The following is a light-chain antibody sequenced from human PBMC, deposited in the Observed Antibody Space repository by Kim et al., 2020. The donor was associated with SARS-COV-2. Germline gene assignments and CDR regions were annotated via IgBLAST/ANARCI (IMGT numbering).Light chain of an antibody. CDR3: QKYNSAPWT. V-gene: IGKV1-27*01. J-gene: IGKJ1*01. CDR1: QGISNY. Sequence: DIQMTQSPSSLSASVGDRVIITCRASQGISNYLAWYQHKPGKVPKLLIYGASTLQSGVPSRFSGSGSGTDFTLTISSLQPEDVATYYCQKYNSAPWTFGQGTKVEIK. CDR2: GAS.